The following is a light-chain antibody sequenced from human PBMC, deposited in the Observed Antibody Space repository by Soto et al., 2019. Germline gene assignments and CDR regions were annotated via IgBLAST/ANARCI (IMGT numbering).Light chain of an antibody. V-gene: IGKV3-11*01. CDR2: DAA. CDR1: QSVSYY. Sequence: EIVLTQSPATLSLSPGDRATLSCRASQSVSYYLAWSQQKPGQAPRLLIYDAADRAPGIPARFSGSGSGTDFTLTISSLGPEDFAVYYCQNRSNWPLTFGGGTKVEIK. CDR3: QNRSNWPLT. J-gene: IGKJ4*01.